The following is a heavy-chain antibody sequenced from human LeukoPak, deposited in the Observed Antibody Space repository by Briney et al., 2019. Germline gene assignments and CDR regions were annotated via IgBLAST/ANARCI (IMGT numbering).Heavy chain of an antibody. CDR3: YYYTNDDFDM. J-gene: IGHJ3*02. CDR2: ISGDGENT. D-gene: IGHD3-22*01. Sequence: GGSLRLSCAASGFTFSSYAMSWVRQAPGKGLEWVSSISGDGENTYYGDSVKGRFTISRDNSKNTLYLQMNSLRAEDTAAYYGYYYTNDDFDMWGQGTMVTVSS. CDR1: GFTFSSYA. V-gene: IGHV3-23*01.